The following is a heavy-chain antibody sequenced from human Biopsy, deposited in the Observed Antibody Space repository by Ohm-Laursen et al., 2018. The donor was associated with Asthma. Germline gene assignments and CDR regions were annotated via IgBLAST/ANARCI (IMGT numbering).Heavy chain of an antibody. D-gene: IGHD2-2*01. CDR2: INSVFGTT. CDR1: GGTFNTYV. CDR3: ARKAGSCISRTCYSLDF. J-gene: IGHJ4*02. Sequence: SVKASCQSLGGTFNTYVIGWVRQAPGQGLEWLGGINSVFGTTTYPQKFQDRVTITADDSTSTVYMELSSLRSEDTAVYYCARKAGSCISRTCYSLDFWGQGTLVTVSS. V-gene: IGHV1-69*13.